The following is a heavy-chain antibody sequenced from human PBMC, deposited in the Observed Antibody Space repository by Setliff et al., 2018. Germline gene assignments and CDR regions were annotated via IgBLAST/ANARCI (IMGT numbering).Heavy chain of an antibody. CDR3: AASRAYTGAVEEWFLPKTFDF. V-gene: IGHV4-4*07. CDR1: GDSISNYY. Sequence: SETLSLTCTASGDSISNYYWNWIRQPAGKGLEWIGRIYVTESTKYNPSLKSRVTLSIDTSKNQFSLKLSSVTAADAALYYCAASRAYTGAVEEWFLPKTFDFWGQGSPVTVS. CDR2: IYVTEST. D-gene: IGHD3-10*01. J-gene: IGHJ4*02.